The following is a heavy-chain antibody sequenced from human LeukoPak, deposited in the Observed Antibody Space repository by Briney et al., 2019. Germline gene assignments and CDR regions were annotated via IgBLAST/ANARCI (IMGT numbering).Heavy chain of an antibody. CDR2: IYSGGGT. D-gene: IGHD1-26*01. CDR1: GFTVSNHY. V-gene: IGHV3-53*01. J-gene: IGHJ4*02. Sequence: GGSLRLSCAASGFTVSNHYMNWARQAPGKGLEWVSVIYSGGGTHYTDSVKGRFTISRDNSKNTLFLQMNNLRAEDTALYYCARGQVVGATDYFDYWGQGTPVTVAS. CDR3: ARGQVVGATDYFDY.